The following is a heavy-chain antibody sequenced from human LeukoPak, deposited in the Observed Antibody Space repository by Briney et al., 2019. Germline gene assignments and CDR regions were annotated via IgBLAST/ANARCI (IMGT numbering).Heavy chain of an antibody. CDR1: GYTFTGYY. D-gene: IGHD4-17*01. Sequence: GASVKVSFTASGYTFTGYYMHWERQAPGHGLEWMGWINPNSGVTDYAQKFQGRVTMTRDTSISTAYMEVSSLRSDDTAVYYCAAKVRSSSGDKYDFWGQGTLVTVSS. CDR2: INPNSGVT. J-gene: IGHJ4*02. V-gene: IGHV1-2*02. CDR3: AAKVRSSSGDKYDF.